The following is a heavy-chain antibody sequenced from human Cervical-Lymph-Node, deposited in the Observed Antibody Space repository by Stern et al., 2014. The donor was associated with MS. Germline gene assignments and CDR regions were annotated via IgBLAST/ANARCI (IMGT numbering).Heavy chain of an antibody. CDR2: MYYTGST. CDR1: GGSIRSYY. J-gene: IGHJ5*02. Sequence: QVQLQESGPGLVKPSETLSLTCTVSGGSIRSYYWNWIRQPPGKGLEWIGYMYYTGSTSYNPSLKSRVTISIDTSKNQFSLKLSSVTATDTAVYYCARAATGTLLVPPWFDPWGQGTLVTVSS. V-gene: IGHV4-59*01. CDR3: ARAATGTLLVPPWFDP. D-gene: IGHD1-1*01.